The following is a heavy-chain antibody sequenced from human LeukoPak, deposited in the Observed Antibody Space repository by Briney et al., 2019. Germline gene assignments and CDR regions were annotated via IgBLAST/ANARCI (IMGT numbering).Heavy chain of an antibody. V-gene: IGHV1-8*01. CDR1: GYTFTSYD. CDR3: ARGGRVRGVIY. Sequence: ASVKVSCKASGYTFTSYDINWVRQATGQGLEWMGWMNPNSGKTGYAQKFQGRVTMTRNTTISTAYMELSRLRSEDTAVYYCARGGRVRGVIYWGQATLVSVSS. CDR2: MNPNSGKT. J-gene: IGHJ4*02. D-gene: IGHD3-10*01.